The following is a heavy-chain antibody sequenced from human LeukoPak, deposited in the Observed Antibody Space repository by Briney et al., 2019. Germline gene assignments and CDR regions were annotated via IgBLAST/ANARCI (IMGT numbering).Heavy chain of an antibody. V-gene: IGHV3-21*01. CDR1: GFTFSSYS. CDR2: ISSSSSYI. D-gene: IGHD4/OR15-4a*01. Sequence: GGSLRLSCAASGFTFSSYSMNWVRQAPGKGLEWVSSISSSSSYIYYADSVKGRFTISRDNAKNSLYLQMNSLRAEDTAVYYCARDGAPMVPEAFDISGQGTMVTVSS. CDR3: ARDGAPMVPEAFDI. J-gene: IGHJ3*02.